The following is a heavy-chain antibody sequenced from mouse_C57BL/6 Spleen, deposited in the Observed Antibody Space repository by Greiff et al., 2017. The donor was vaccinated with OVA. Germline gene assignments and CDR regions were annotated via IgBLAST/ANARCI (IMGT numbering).Heavy chain of an antibody. J-gene: IGHJ4*01. V-gene: IGHV1-15*01. D-gene: IGHD2-4*01. Sequence: QVQLQQSGAELVRPGASVTLSCKASGYTFTDYEMHWVKQTPVHGLEWIGAIDPETCGTAYNQKFKGKAILTADKSSSTAYMELRSLTSEDSAVYYCTRVDYDYARDYWGQGTTVTVSS. CDR3: TRVDYDYARDY. CDR1: GYTFTDYE. CDR2: IDPETCGT.